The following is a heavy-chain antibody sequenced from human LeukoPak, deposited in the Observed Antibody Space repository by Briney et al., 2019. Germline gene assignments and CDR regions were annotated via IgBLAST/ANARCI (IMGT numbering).Heavy chain of an antibody. Sequence: ASVKVSCKASNYTFTSYGISWVRQAPGQGLEWMGWISAYTGNTNYAQKLQGRVTMTTDTSTSTAYMELRSLRSDDTAVYYCARAHAAMVDFDYWGQGTLVTVSS. J-gene: IGHJ4*02. CDR1: NYTFTSYG. D-gene: IGHD5-18*01. CDR2: ISAYTGNT. V-gene: IGHV1-18*01. CDR3: ARAHAAMVDFDY.